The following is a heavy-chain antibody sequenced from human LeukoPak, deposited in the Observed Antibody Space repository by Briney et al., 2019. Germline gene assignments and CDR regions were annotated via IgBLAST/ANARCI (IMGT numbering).Heavy chain of an antibody. Sequence: PGGSLRLSCAASGFTFSSYWMSWVRQAPGKGLEWVANIKQDGSEKYYVDSAKGRFTISRDNAKNSLYLQMNSLRAEDTAVYYCARDPLTPGYCSGGSCYAGVDYWGQGTLVTVSS. J-gene: IGHJ4*02. CDR3: ARDPLTPGYCSGGSCYAGVDY. CDR2: IKQDGSEK. V-gene: IGHV3-7*03. D-gene: IGHD2-15*01. CDR1: GFTFSSYW.